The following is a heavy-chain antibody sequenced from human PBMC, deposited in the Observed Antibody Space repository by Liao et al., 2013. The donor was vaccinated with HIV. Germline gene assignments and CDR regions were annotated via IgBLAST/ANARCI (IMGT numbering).Heavy chain of an antibody. Sequence: QVQLQESGPGLVKPSETLSLTCTVSGGSISSYYWSWIRQPPGKGLEWIGYIYYSGSTNYNPSLKSRVTISVDTSKNQFSLKLSSVTAADTAVYYCAREGTTRYCSSTSCYAQTYMDVWGKGTTVTVSS. CDR3: AREGTTRYCSSTSCYAQTYMDV. V-gene: IGHV4-59*01. CDR1: GGSISSYY. D-gene: IGHD2-2*01. J-gene: IGHJ6*03. CDR2: IYYSGST.